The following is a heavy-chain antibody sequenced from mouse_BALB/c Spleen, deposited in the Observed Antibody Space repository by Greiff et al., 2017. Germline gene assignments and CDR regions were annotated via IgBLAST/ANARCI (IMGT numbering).Heavy chain of an antibody. CDR3: TRGGYGNYFDY. V-gene: IGHV1-15*01. CDR1: GYTFTDYE. Sequence: ESGAELVRPGASVTLSCKASGYTFTDYEMHWVKQTPVHGLEWIGAIDPETGGTAYNQKFKGKATLTADKSSSTAYMELRSLTSEDSAVYYCTRGGYGNYFDYWGQGTTLTVSS. D-gene: IGHD2-1*01. J-gene: IGHJ2*01. CDR2: IDPETGGT.